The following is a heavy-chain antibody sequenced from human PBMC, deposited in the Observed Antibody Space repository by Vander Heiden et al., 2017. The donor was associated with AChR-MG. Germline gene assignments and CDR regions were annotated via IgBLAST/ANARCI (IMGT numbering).Heavy chain of an antibody. CDR2: ISDSGNNA. CDR1: GFTFRHYV. Sequence: EVQLLESGGGLVQPGGSLKLSCAASGFTFRHYVMSWVRQAPGKGLEWVAAISDSGNNAYYADSVKGRFIVSRDNSDSTLYVHLSSLRAEDTAIYYCAKGQYDDFWSGSVPRGDAFDVWGQGTMVTVSS. D-gene: IGHD3-3*01. V-gene: IGHV3-23*01. J-gene: IGHJ3*01. CDR3: AKGQYDDFWSGSVPRGDAFDV.